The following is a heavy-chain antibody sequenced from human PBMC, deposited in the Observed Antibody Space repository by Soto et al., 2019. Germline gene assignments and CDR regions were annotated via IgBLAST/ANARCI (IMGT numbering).Heavy chain of an antibody. D-gene: IGHD4-17*01. CDR1: GYSFTNYW. CDR3: ARHGFYGDYSSNYFDP. CDR2: IYPSDSDT. V-gene: IGHV5-51*01. Sequence: GASLKISCKGSGYSFTNYWIAWVRQMPGKGLEYMGIIYPSDSDTRYSPSFQGQVTISADKSINTAYLQWSSLKASDTAMYYCARHGFYGDYSSNYFDPWGQGTLVTVSS. J-gene: IGHJ5*02.